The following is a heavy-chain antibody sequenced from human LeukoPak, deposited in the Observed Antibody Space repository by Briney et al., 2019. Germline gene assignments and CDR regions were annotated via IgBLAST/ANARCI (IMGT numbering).Heavy chain of an antibody. CDR1: GFTFSSYS. Sequence: GESLRLSCAAPGFTFSSYSINWVRQAPGRGLVWVSSISSSSSVIFYSDSVKGRFTISRDNAKNSLYLQMNSLRAEDTAVYYCARGGSGATRDDTFDIWGQGTMVTVSS. J-gene: IGHJ3*02. V-gene: IGHV3-21*01. D-gene: IGHD3-16*01. CDR3: ARGGSGATRDDTFDI. CDR2: ISSSSSVI.